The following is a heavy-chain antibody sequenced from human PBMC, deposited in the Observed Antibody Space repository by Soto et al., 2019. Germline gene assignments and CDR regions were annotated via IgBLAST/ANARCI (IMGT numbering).Heavy chain of an antibody. CDR2: IYYSGST. CDR3: ARITFGGVIVPYPRWFDP. J-gene: IGHJ5*02. V-gene: IGHV4-59*01. D-gene: IGHD3-16*02. CDR1: GGSISSYY. Sequence: PSETLSLTCTVSGGSISSYYWSWIRQPPGKGLEWIGYIYYSGSTNYNPSLKSRVTISVDTSKNQFSLKLSSVTAADTAVYYCARITFGGVIVPYPRWFDPRGQRTPVTVSS.